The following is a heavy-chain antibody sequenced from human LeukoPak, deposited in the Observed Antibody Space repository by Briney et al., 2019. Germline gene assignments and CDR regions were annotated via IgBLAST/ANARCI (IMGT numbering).Heavy chain of an antibody. J-gene: IGHJ4*02. CDR2: IYYSGST. CDR1: GGSLSSYY. D-gene: IGHD3-10*01. CDR3: ARGVGLWFGELLPHAKQFDY. V-gene: IGHV4-59*08. Sequence: SETLSLTCTVSGGSLSSYYWSWIRQPPGKGLEWIGYIYYSGSTNYNPSLKSRVTISVDTSKNQFSLKLSSVTAADTAVYYCARGVGLWFGELLPHAKQFDYWGQGTLVTVSS.